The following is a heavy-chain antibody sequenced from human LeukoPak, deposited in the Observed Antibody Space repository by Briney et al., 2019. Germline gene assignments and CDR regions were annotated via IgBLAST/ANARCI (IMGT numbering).Heavy chain of an antibody. V-gene: IGHV4-59*01. CDR3: ARGGTLLRFLEWSPIGVLDP. D-gene: IGHD3-3*01. CDR1: GGSISSYY. CDR2: IYYSGST. J-gene: IGHJ5*02. Sequence: SETLSLTCTVSGGSISSYYWSWIRQPPGKGLERIGYIYYSGSTNYNPSLKSRVTISVDTSKNQFSLKLSSVTAADTAVYYCARGGTLLRFLEWSPIGVLDPWGQGTLVTVSS.